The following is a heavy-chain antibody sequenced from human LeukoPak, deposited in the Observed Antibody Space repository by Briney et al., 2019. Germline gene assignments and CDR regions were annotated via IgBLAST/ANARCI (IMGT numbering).Heavy chain of an antibody. J-gene: IGHJ2*01. CDR1: GFSFSSHG. D-gene: IGHD3-10*01. CDR2: ISSGSDYT. CDR3: AKIGVIGNWYYDV. V-gene: IGHV3-23*01. Sequence: GGSLRLSCAASGFSFSSHGMSWVRQAPWKGPEWVSSISSGSDYTYYADSVKGRFTTSRDNSKNTLYLQMNSLRAGDTAIYYCAKIGVIGNWYYDVWGRGTLVTVSS.